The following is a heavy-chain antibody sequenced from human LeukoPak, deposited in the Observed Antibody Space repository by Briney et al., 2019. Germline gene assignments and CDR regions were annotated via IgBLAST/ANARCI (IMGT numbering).Heavy chain of an antibody. CDR2: MNPGNGNT. V-gene: IGHV1-3*01. D-gene: IGHD6-13*01. Sequence: ASVKVSCKASGYTFTTYAMHWVRQAPGQRLEWMGWMNPGNGNTRYSRKFQGRVTITRDTSASTAYRELSSLRSEDTAVYYCARDGLAAAVDYWGQGTLVTVSS. CDR3: ARDGLAAAVDY. J-gene: IGHJ4*02. CDR1: GYTFTTYA.